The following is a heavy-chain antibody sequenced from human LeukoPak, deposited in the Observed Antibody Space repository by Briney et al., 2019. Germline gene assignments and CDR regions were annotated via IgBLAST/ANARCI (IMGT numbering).Heavy chain of an antibody. D-gene: IGHD1-26*01. V-gene: IGHV3-74*01. CDR2: INSDGSST. CDR3: ARDWEKYIVGAEFDY. Sequence: PGGSLRLSCAASGFTFSSYWMHWVRQAPGKGLVWVSRINSDGSSTSYADSVKGRFTISRDNAKNSLYLQMNSLRAEDTAVYYCARDWEKYIVGAEFDYWGQGTLVTVSS. CDR1: GFTFSSYW. J-gene: IGHJ4*02.